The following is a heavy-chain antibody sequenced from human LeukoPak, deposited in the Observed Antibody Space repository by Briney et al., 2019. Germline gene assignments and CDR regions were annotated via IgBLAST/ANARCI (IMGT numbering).Heavy chain of an antibody. J-gene: IGHJ4*02. CDR1: GGSISSSSYY. D-gene: IGHD5-12*01. CDR2: IYYSGST. CDR3: ARTWDIVATIFGY. V-gene: IGHV4-39*01. Sequence: ASETLSLTCTVSGGSISSSSYYWGWIRQPPGKGLEWIGSIYYSGSTYYNPSLKSRVTISVDTSKNQFSLKLSSVTAADTAVYYCARTWDIVATIFGYWGQGTLVTVSS.